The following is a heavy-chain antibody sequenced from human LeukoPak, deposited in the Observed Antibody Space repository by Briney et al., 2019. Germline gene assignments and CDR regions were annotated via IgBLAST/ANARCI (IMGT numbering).Heavy chain of an antibody. V-gene: IGHV3-9*01. Sequence: PGGSLRLSCEASGFIFDNFGIHWVRQVPGKGLEWVSRISWNGDTRDYVDSVKGRFTVSRDNAKNSLHLHMNSLRVDDTAVYYCAKDIGAAGSEEFDHWGPGTLVTVSS. CDR2: ISWNGDTR. CDR3: AKDIGAAGSEEFDH. D-gene: IGHD6-13*01. CDR1: GFIFDNFG. J-gene: IGHJ4*02.